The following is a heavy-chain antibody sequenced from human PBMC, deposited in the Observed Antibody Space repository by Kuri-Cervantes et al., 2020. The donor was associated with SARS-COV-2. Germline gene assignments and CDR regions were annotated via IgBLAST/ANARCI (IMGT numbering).Heavy chain of an antibody. CDR1: GFLFSASA. Sequence: GESLKISCKVSGFLFSASAIHWVRQAPGKGLEWVSSISNSSSYIYYADSVKGRFTISRDNAKNSLYLQMNSLRAEDTAVYYCARAFEGYYYYMDVWGKGTTVTVSS. J-gene: IGHJ6*03. V-gene: IGHV3-21*01. CDR2: ISNSSSYI. CDR3: ARAFEGYYYYMDV.